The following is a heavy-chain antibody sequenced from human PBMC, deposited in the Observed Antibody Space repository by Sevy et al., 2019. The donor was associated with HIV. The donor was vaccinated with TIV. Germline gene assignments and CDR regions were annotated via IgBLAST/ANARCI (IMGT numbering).Heavy chain of an antibody. V-gene: IGHV1-18*01. CDR2: ISAYNGNT. CDR1: GYTFTSYG. D-gene: IGHD2-15*01. CDR3: ARDYCSGGSCYESSNWFDP. Sequence: ASVKVSCKASGYTFTSYGISWVRQAPGQGLEWMGWISAYNGNTNYAQKLQGRVTMTTDTSTSTAYMELRGLRSDDTAVYYCARDYCSGGSCYESSNWFDPWGQGTLVTVSS. J-gene: IGHJ5*02.